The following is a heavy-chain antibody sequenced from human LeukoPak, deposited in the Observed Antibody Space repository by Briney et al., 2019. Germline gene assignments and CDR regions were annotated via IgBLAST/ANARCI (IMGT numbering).Heavy chain of an antibody. CDR3: ARDRGRRLLDY. V-gene: IGHV3-7*01. CDR1: GLSFSTYW. CDR2: IGGDGERK. D-gene: IGHD6-25*01. Sequence: GGSLRLSCSASGLSFSTYWMTWVRQAPGKGLEWLANIGGDGERKFYVDSVKGRFTISRDNAENTLYLQMNSLRVEDTAVYYCARDRGRRLLDYWGQGTLVTVSS. J-gene: IGHJ4*02.